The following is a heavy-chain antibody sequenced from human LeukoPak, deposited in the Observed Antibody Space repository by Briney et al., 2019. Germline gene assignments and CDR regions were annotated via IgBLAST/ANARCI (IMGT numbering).Heavy chain of an antibody. CDR2: INPNSGGT. D-gene: IGHD2-15*01. CDR3: ARDLRVGGSYYYGMDV. V-gene: IGHV1-2*02. J-gene: IGHJ6*02. Sequence: ASVKVSCKASGYTFTGYYMHWVRQAPGQGLEWMGWINPNSGGTSYAQKFQGRVTMTRDTSISTAYMELSRLRSDDTAVYYCARDLRVGGSYYYGMDVWGQGTTVTVSS. CDR1: GYTFTGYY.